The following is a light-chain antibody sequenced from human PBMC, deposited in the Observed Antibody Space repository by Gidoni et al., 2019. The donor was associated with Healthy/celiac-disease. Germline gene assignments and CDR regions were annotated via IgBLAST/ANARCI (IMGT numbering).Light chain of an antibody. J-gene: IGKJ2*01. V-gene: IGKV4-1*01. CDR3: QQYYSTPLT. Sequence: DIVMTQSPDSLAVSLGERATINCKSSQSVLYSSNNKNYLAWYQQKPGRPPKLLIYWESTRESGVPDRFSGSGSGTDFTLTISSLQAEDVAVYYCQQYYSTPLTFGQXTKLEIK. CDR2: WES. CDR1: QSVLYSSNNKNY.